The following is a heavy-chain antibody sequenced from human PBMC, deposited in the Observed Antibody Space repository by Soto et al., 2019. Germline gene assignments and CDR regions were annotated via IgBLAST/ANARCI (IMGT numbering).Heavy chain of an antibody. CDR2: ITSSTSYI. CDR1: GFTFSSYS. V-gene: IGHV3-21*01. Sequence: EVQLVESGGGLVKPGGSLRLSCAASGFTFSSYSMIWVRQAPGKGLEWVSSITSSTSYIYYADSVKGPFTISRDNAKNSLYLQMNSLRAEDTVVYYCTRFGSGYHLDYWGQGTLVTVSS. D-gene: IGHD2-2*01. CDR3: TRFGSGYHLDY. J-gene: IGHJ4*02.